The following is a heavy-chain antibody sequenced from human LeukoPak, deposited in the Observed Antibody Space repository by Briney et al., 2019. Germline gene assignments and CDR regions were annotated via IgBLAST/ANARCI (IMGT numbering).Heavy chain of an antibody. D-gene: IGHD6-19*01. CDR3: ARDSSSGWYHGY. V-gene: IGHV3-9*01. Sequence: GGSLRLSCAASGFTFDDYAMHWVRQAPGKGLEWVSGISWNSGSIGYADSVKGRFTISRDNAKNSLYLQMNSLRAEDTAVYYCARDSSSGWYHGYWGQGTLVTVSS. J-gene: IGHJ4*02. CDR1: GFTFDDYA. CDR2: ISWNSGSI.